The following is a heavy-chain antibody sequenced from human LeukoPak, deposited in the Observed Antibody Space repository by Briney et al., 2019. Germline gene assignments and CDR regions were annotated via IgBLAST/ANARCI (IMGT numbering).Heavy chain of an antibody. V-gene: IGHV3-21*01. J-gene: IGHJ4*02. CDR2: ISSSSSYI. Sequence: PGGSLRLSCAASGFTFSSYSMNWVRQAPGKGLEWVSSISSSSSYIYYADSVKGRFTISRDNAKNSLYLQMNSLRAEDTAVYYCARAIGSYSSFDYWGQGTLVTVSS. CDR1: GFTFSSYS. CDR3: ARAIGSYSSFDY. D-gene: IGHD1-26*01.